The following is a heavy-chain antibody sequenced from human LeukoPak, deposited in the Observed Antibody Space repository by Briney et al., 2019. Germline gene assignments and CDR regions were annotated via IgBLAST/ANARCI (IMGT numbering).Heavy chain of an antibody. J-gene: IGHJ5*02. CDR3: ARSSGRATIVTWFDP. Sequence: SETLSLTCAVYGGSFSGYYWNWIRQPPGKGLEWIGEINHSGRTNYNPSLKSRVTISVDTSKNQLSLKLSSVTAADTAVYYCARSSGRATIVTWFDPWGQGTLVTVSS. CDR1: GGSFSGYY. V-gene: IGHV4-34*01. D-gene: IGHD5-24*01. CDR2: INHSGRT.